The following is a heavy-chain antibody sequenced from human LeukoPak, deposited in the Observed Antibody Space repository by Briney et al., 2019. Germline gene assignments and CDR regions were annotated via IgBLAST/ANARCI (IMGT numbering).Heavy chain of an antibody. Sequence: EASVKVTFKASGYSFTSYGISWVRQAPGQGLEWMGWVSAYNGNTNYAQMLQGRVTMTTDTSTSTAYMELRSLRSDDTAVYYCARDSVGATRHFDYWGQGTLVAVSS. CDR2: VSAYNGNT. V-gene: IGHV1-18*01. CDR1: GYSFTSYG. CDR3: ARDSVGATRHFDY. D-gene: IGHD1-26*01. J-gene: IGHJ4*02.